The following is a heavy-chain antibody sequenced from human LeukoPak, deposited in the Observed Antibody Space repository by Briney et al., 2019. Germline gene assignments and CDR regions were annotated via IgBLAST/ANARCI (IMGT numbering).Heavy chain of an antibody. D-gene: IGHD6-13*01. CDR1: GGSITNYY. J-gene: IGHJ5*02. V-gene: IGHV4-59*08. Sequence: PAETPSLTCTVSGGSITNYYWNWIRQPPGKGLEWIGYIYDSGSTNYNPSLKSRVTISLDTSKNQFSLKLSSVTAADTAVYYCARFRSSWYGRFDPWGQGTLVT. CDR2: IYDSGST. CDR3: ARFRSSWYGRFDP.